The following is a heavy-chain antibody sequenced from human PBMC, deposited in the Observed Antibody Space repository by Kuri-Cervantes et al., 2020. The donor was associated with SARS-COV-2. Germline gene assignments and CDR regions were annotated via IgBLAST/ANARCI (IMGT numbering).Heavy chain of an antibody. CDR1: GYTFTSYD. V-gene: IGHV1-8*03. CDR3: ARERTGEADY. J-gene: IGHJ4*02. D-gene: IGHD7-27*01. CDR2: MNPNSGNT. Sequence: ASVKVSCKASGYTFTSYDINWVRQATGQGLEWMGWMNPNSGNTGYAQKFQGRVTITRNTSISTAYMELRSLRSDDTAVYYCARERTGEADYWGQGTLVTVSS.